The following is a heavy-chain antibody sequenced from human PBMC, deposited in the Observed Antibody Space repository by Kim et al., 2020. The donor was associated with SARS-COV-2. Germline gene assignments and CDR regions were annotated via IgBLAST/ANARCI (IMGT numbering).Heavy chain of an antibody. Sequence: SETLSLTCTVSGGSISSYYWSWIRQPPGKGLEWIGYIYYSGRTNYNPSLKSRVTISVDTSKNQFSLKLSSVTAADTAVYYCARHGDHDYGDYEIYYYGMDVWGQGTTVTVSS. CDR1: GGSISSYY. CDR2: IYYSGRT. CDR3: ARHGDHDYGDYEIYYYGMDV. D-gene: IGHD4-17*01. V-gene: IGHV4-59*08. J-gene: IGHJ6*02.